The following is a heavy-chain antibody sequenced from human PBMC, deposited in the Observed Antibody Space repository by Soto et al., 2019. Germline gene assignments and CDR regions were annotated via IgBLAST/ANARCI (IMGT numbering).Heavy chain of an antibody. CDR2: IYYSGST. CDR3: ATGVVNTFDY. V-gene: IGHV4-31*03. Sequence: SSETLSLTCTVSGGSISSGGYYWSWIRQHPGKGLEWIGYIYYSGSTYYNPSLKSRVTISVDTSKNQFSLKLSSVTAADTAVYYCATGVVNTFDYWGQGTLVTVSS. J-gene: IGHJ4*02. CDR1: GGSISSGGYY. D-gene: IGHD3-3*01.